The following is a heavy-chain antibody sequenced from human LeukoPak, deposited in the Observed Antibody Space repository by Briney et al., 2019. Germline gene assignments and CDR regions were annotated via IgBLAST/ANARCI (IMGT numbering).Heavy chain of an antibody. D-gene: IGHD1-26*01. J-gene: IGHJ5*02. V-gene: IGHV1-46*01. CDR1: GYTFTNYG. CDR2: INPTGGST. CDR3: ARDNSVGDNAWWFDP. Sequence: GASVKVSCKASGYTFTNYGVSWVRQAPGQGLEWMGLINPTGGSTGYAQKFQGRVTMTRDMSTSTDYMELGSLRSEDTAIYYCARDNSVGDNAWWFDPWGQGTLVTVSS.